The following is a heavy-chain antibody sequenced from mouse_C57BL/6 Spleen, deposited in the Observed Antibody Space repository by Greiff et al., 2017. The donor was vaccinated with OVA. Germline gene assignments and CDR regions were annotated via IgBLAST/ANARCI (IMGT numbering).Heavy chain of an antibody. D-gene: IGHD2-2*01. CDR1: GYTFTSYW. CDR3: EQGTMVTAEGFDY. CDR2: IDPSDSYT. V-gene: IGHV1-59*01. J-gene: IGHJ2*01. Sequence: VKLQQPGAELVRPGTSVKLSCKASGYTFTSYWMHWVKQRPGQGLEWIGVIDPSDSYTNYNQKFKGKATLTVDTSSSTAYMQLRSLTSVDSAFYYVEQGTMVTAEGFDYWGQGTTLTVSS.